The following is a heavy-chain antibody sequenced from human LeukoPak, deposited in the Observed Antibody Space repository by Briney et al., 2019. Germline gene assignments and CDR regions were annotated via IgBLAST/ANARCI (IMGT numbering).Heavy chain of an antibody. J-gene: IGHJ3*02. D-gene: IGHD6-19*01. CDR2: IYTSGST. CDR3: ARGGSEYSSGWYLSKDAFDT. CDR1: GGSISSYY. V-gene: IGHV4-4*07. Sequence: TPSETLSLTCTVSGGSISSYYWSWIRQPAGKGLEWIGRIYTSGSTNYNPSLKSRVTMSVDTSKNQFSLKLSSVTAADTAVYYCARGGSEYSSGWYLSKDAFDTWGQGTMVTVSS.